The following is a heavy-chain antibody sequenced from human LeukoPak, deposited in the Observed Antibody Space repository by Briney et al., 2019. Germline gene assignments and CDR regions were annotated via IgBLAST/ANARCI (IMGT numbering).Heavy chain of an antibody. CDR1: GGSFSGYY. CDR2: INHSGST. CDR3: AREVNRNDDGMDV. J-gene: IGHJ6*02. D-gene: IGHD1-20*01. Sequence: PSETLSLTCAVYGGSFSGYYWSWIRQPPGKGLEWIGEINHSGSTNYNPSLKSRVTISVDTSKNQFSLKLSSVTAADTAVYYCAREVNRNDDGMDVWGQGTTVTVSS. V-gene: IGHV4-34*01.